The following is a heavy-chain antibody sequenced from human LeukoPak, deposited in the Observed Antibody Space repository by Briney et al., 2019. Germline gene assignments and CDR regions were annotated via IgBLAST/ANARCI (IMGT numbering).Heavy chain of an antibody. CDR3: ARGPGGDGFFDY. CDR2: INSDGSST. D-gene: IGHD5-24*01. CDR1: GFTVSSNY. V-gene: IGHV3-74*01. J-gene: IGHJ4*02. Sequence: GGSLRLSCAASGFTVSSNYMSWVRQAPGKGLVWVSRINSDGSSTSYADSVKGRFTISRDNAKNTLYLQMNSLRAEDTAVYYCARGPGGDGFFDYWGQGTLVTISS.